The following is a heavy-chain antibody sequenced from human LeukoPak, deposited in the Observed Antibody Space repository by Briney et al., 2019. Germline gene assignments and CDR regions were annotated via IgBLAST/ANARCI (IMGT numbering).Heavy chain of an antibody. J-gene: IGHJ4*02. D-gene: IGHD2-15*01. V-gene: IGHV1-2*02. Sequence: GASVKVSCKASGYTFTVYYMHWVRQAPGQGLEWMGWINPNSGGTNYAQKFQGRVTMTRDTSISTAYMELSRLRSDDTAVYYCARGRYCSGGSCYSFSDYDYWGQGTLVTVSS. CDR3: ARGRYCSGGSCYSFSDYDY. CDR1: GYTFTVYY. CDR2: INPNSGGT.